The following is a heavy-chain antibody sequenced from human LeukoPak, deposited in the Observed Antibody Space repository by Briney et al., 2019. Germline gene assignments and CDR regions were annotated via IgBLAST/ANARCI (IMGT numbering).Heavy chain of an antibody. V-gene: IGHV3-30*18. Sequence: GGSLRLSWAASEFNQRPYGMHWLRQAPGKGLEWVAVISYDGSYKFYADSVKGRFTISRDNSKSTLYLQMNSLRAEDTAVYYCEKKRYSGLNRIDYWGQGTLVTVSS. CDR2: ISYDGSYK. CDR3: EKKRYSGLNRIDY. J-gene: IGHJ4*02. CDR1: EFNQRPYG. D-gene: IGHD1-26*01.